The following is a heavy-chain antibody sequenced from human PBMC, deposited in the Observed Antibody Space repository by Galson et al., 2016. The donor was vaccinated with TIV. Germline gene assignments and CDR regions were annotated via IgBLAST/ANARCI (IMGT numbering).Heavy chain of an antibody. Sequence: QSGAEVKKPGESLKISCKSSGYNFDTYWIVWVRQMPGKGLEWMGTIYPDDSDTRYSPSLEGQVTFSADKSIRTAYLQWSSLKASDTAIYYCARHFRYSDSSGYHYFDSWGQGTMVTVSS. V-gene: IGHV5-51*01. D-gene: IGHD3-22*01. CDR2: IYPDDSDT. CDR1: GYNFDTYW. CDR3: ARHFRYSDSSGYHYFDS. J-gene: IGHJ4*02.